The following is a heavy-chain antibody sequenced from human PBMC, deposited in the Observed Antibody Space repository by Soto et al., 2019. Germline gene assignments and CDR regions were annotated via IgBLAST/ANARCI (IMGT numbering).Heavy chain of an antibody. V-gene: IGHV3-33*01. CDR1: GFTFSSYG. CDR2: IWYDGSNK. D-gene: IGHD6-13*01. Sequence: GGSLRLSCAASGFTFSSYGMHWVRQAPGKGLEWVAVIWYDGSNKYYADSVKGRFTISRDNSKNTLYLQMNSLRAEDTAVYYCARDTEYSSSWGWIGGYYYYGMDVWGQGTTVTVSS. CDR3: ARDTEYSSSWGWIGGYYYYGMDV. J-gene: IGHJ6*02.